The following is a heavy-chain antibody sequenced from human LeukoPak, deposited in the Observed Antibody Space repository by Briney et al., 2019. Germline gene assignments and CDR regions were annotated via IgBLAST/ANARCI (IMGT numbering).Heavy chain of an antibody. Sequence: SETLSLTCTVSGGSISSYYWSWIRQPAGKGLEWIGRIYTSGSITYNPSLKSRVTISVDTSKNQFSLKLSSVTAADTAVYYCARGGYYGSGNDFRFDPWGQGTLVTVSS. D-gene: IGHD3-10*01. J-gene: IGHJ5*02. V-gene: IGHV4-4*07. CDR1: GGSISSYY. CDR3: ARGGYYGSGNDFRFDP. CDR2: IYTSGSI.